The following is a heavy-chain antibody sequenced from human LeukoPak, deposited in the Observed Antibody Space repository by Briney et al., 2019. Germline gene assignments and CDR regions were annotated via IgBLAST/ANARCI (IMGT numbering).Heavy chain of an antibody. D-gene: IGHD6-13*01. CDR1: GYTFTSYG. CDR2: ISAYNGNT. J-gene: IGHJ5*02. CDR3: ARSSSSGSFDP. V-gene: IGHV1-18*01. Sequence: ASVKVSCKASGYTFTSYGISWVRQAPGQGLEWMGWISAYNGNTKYSQKFQGRVTITRDTSASTAYMELSSLRSEDTAVYYCARSSSSGSFDPWGQGTLVTVSS.